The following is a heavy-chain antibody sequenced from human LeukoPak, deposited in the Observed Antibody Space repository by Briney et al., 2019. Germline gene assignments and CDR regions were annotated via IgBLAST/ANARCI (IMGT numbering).Heavy chain of an antibody. CDR1: GFTFSSYS. V-gene: IGHV3-21*01. Sequence: PGGSLRLSRAASGFTFSSYSVNWVRQPRGEGLEWVSSIRSSGSYIYYADSVKGRYTISRDNAKNSLYLQMNSRRGQGTAVHYCARDGVGDVRGEGTTVTVSS. D-gene: IGHD3-16*01. CDR3: ARDGVGDV. CDR2: IRSSGSYI. J-gene: IGHJ6*02.